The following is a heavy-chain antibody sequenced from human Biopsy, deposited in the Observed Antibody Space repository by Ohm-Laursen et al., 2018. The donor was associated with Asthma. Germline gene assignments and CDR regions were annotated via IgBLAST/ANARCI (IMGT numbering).Heavy chain of an antibody. CDR1: GYTFNSAG. D-gene: IGHD3-10*01. Sequence: GASVKASCKTSGYTFNSAGITWVRQAPGQGLEWMECISVYNGNTKVAQKLQDRVTMITGTSTSTAYMELRSLRSDDTAVYFCARAVDYSHYYGIDVWGQGTTVTVS. V-gene: IGHV1-18*01. CDR3: ARAVDYSHYYGIDV. CDR2: ISVYNGNT. J-gene: IGHJ6*02.